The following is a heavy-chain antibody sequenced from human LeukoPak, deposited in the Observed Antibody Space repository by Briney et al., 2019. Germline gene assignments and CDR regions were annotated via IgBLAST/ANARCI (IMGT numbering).Heavy chain of an antibody. CDR3: ARDLRPRGFDD. CDR2: INTNRSGT. Sequence: ASVKLSCTASGYTFTGNYMHWVRQAPGQGLEWMGWINTNRSGTNYAQKYKGRVTMTTDTSTSTLYLQLSSLRADDTAVYYCARDLRPRGFDDWGRGTLVAVS. J-gene: IGHJ4*02. V-gene: IGHV1-2*02. D-gene: IGHD5/OR15-5a*01. CDR1: GYTFTGNY.